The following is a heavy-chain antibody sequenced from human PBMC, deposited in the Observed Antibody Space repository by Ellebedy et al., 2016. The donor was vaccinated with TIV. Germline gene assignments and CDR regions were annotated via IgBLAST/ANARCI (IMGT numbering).Heavy chain of an antibody. Sequence: MPSETLSLTCTVSGGSIGSYYWSWIRQPPGKGLEWIGEINHSGSTNYNPSLKSRVTISVDTSKNQFSLKLSSVTAADTAVYYCARLNPHSTRRIAVAGFFDYWGQGTLVTVSS. CDR3: ARLNPHSTRRIAVAGFFDY. J-gene: IGHJ4*02. V-gene: IGHV4-34*01. D-gene: IGHD6-19*01. CDR2: INHSGST. CDR1: GGSIGSYY.